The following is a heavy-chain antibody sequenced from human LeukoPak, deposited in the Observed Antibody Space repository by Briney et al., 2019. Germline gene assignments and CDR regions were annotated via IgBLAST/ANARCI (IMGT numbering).Heavy chain of an antibody. Sequence: GGSLRLSCAASGFTFSSYSMKWVRQAPGKGLEWVSSISSSSSYIYYADSVKGRFTISRDNAKNSLYLQMNSLRAEDTAVYYCARNYYDSSGYLDYYFDYWGQGTLVTVSS. CDR2: ISSSSSYI. CDR3: ARNYYDSSGYLDYYFDY. D-gene: IGHD3-22*01. V-gene: IGHV3-21*01. J-gene: IGHJ4*02. CDR1: GFTFSSYS.